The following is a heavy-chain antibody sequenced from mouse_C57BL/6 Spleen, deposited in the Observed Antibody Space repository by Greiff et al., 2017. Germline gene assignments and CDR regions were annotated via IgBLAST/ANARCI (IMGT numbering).Heavy chain of an antibody. CDR3: ARFPCDRAMDC. J-gene: IGHJ4*01. Sequence: VQLQQPGAELVRPGSSVKLSCKASGYTFTSYWMDWVKQRPGQGLEWIGNIYPSDSETHYNQKFKDKATLTVDKSSSTAYMQLSSLTSEYSAVYYCARFPCDRAMDCWGQGTSVTVSS. V-gene: IGHV1-61*01. CDR2: IYPSDSET. CDR1: GYTFTSYW.